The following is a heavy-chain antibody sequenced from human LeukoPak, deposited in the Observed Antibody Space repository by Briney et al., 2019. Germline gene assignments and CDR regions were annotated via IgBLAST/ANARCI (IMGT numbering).Heavy chain of an antibody. Sequence: PGGSLRLSCAASGFTFSSYSMNWVRQAPGKGLEWVSFISSSSSYIYYADSMKGRFTISRDNAKNSLYLQMNSLRAEDTAVYYCARDGYYYGSGDGTFDYWGQGTLVTVSS. CDR2: ISSSSSYI. V-gene: IGHV3-21*04. J-gene: IGHJ4*02. D-gene: IGHD3-10*01. CDR1: GFTFSSYS. CDR3: ARDGYYYGSGDGTFDY.